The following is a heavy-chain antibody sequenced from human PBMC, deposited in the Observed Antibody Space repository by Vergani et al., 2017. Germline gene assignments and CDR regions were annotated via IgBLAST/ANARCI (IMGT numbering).Heavy chain of an antibody. D-gene: IGHD5-12*01. CDR1: GGSISSYY. J-gene: IGHJ4*02. V-gene: IGHV4-59*01. CDR3: ARGGRAGGYGMASDPLDY. CDR2: IYYSGST. Sequence: QVQLQESGPGLVKPSETLSLTCTVSGGSISSYYWSWIRQPPGKGLEWIGYIYYSGSTNYNPSLKSRVTISVDTSKNQFSLKLSSVTAADTAVYYCARGGRAGGYGMASDPLDYWGQGTLVTVSS.